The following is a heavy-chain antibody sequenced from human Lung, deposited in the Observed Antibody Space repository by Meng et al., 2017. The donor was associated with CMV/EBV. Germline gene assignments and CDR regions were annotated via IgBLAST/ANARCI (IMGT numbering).Heavy chain of an antibody. D-gene: IGHD6-13*01. J-gene: IGHJ4*02. CDR1: GFTFSSSA. Sequence: GESLKISCAASGFTFSSSAMGWVRQAPGKGLEWVSAITASGGSTYHADSVKGRFTSSRDNTHKMLYLQLNSLRVEDTAVYSRAKAFSSIWYRECYDYWGQGXLVTVSS. CDR3: AKAFSSIWYRECYDY. V-gene: IGHV3-23*01. CDR2: ITASGGST.